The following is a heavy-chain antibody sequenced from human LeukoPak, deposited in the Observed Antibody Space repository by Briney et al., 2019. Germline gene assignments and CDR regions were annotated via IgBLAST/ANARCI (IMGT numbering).Heavy chain of an antibody. CDR2: ISSSSSTI. CDR1: GFTFSSYS. D-gene: IGHD3-22*01. J-gene: IGHJ4*02. CDR3: SREEYSSCLHPASFDY. V-gene: IGHV3-48*01. Sequence: GGSLRLSCAASGFTFSSYSMNWVRQAPGKGLEWVSYISSSSSTIYYSDSVKGRFTISRDNAKSSLYLQMNSLRAEDTAVYYCSREEYSSCLHPASFDYWGQGNLGTVSS.